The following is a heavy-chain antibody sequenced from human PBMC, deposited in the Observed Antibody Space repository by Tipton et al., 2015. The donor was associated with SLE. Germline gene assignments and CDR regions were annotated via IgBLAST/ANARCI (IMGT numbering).Heavy chain of an antibody. Sequence: RSLRLSCAASGFSFDDYTMHWVRQAPGKGLEWVSGIGWDSRNIGYADSVNGRFTVSRDNAKNYLYLQMTSLRPEDTALYYCAKGAGFELWRGYPAFWGQGTLVTVSS. V-gene: IGHV3-9*01. D-gene: IGHD3-3*01. CDR2: IGWDSRNI. J-gene: IGHJ4*02. CDR1: GFSFDDYT. CDR3: AKGAGFELWRGYPAF.